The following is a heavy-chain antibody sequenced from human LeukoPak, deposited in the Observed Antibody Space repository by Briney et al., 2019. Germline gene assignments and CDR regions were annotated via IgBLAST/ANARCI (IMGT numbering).Heavy chain of an antibody. CDR1: GYTFTSHG. CDR2: ISAYNGNT. CDR3: AREIYGGNERPYYGMDV. J-gene: IGHJ6*02. Sequence: ASVKVSCKTSGYTFTSHGIGWVRQAPGQGLEWMGWISAYNGNTNYAQKLQGRVTMTTDTSTSTAYMELRSLRSDDTAVYYCAREIYGGNERPYYGMDVWGQGTTVTVSS. D-gene: IGHD4-23*01. V-gene: IGHV1-18*01.